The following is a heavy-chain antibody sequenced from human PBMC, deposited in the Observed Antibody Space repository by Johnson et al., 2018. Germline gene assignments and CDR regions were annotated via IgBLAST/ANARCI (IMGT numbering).Heavy chain of an antibody. V-gene: IGHV3-64*01. Sequence: EVQLLESGGGLVQPGGSLRLSCAASGFTFSNYVMHWVRQAPGTGLEYVSAISNSGGSTYYANSVKGRVTISRFNSKNTLYLQMGSLRAEDKAVYYCVRVGMVDGWGKGTTVTVSS. D-gene: IGHD1-14*01. CDR1: GFTFSNYV. J-gene: IGHJ6*04. CDR2: ISNSGGST. CDR3: VRVGMVDG.